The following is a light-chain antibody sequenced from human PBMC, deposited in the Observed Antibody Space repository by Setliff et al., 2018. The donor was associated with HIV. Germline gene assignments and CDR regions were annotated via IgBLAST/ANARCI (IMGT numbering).Light chain of an antibody. J-gene: IGLJ3*02. CDR3: QVWHGSPDLLGV. CDR2: YDS. V-gene: IGLV3-21*03. CDR1: NIGSKT. Sequence: ELTQPPSVSVAPGKTARMTCGGDNIGSKTVHWYQQKSGQAPILLVYYDSDRPSGIPERFSASTSGNTATLTISGVEAGDEADYYCQVWHGSPDLLGVFGGGTQLTVL.